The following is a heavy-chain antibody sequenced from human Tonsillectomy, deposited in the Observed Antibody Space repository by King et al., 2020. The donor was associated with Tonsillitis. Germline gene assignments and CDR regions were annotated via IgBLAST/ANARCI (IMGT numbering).Heavy chain of an antibody. V-gene: IGHV3-23*04. CDR2: ISGSGGST. Sequence: VQLVESGGGLLQPGGSLRLSCAASGFTFSSYAMSWVRQVPGKGLEWVSVISGSGGSTYNADPVKGRFTISRDNSKNTLYLQMKSLRAEDMAVYYCAKDPSFAHSGVLFGNWGQGTLVTVSS. D-gene: IGHD2-15*01. CDR3: AKDPSFAHSGVLFGN. J-gene: IGHJ4*02. CDR1: GFTFSSYA.